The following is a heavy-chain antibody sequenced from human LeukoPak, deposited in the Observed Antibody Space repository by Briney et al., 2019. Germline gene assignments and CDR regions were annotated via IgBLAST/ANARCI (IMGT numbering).Heavy chain of an antibody. CDR1: GFTFSSYG. Sequence: PGGYLRLSCAASGFTFSSYGMHWVRQAPGKGLEWVAFIRYDGSNKYYADSVKGRFTISRDNSKNTLYLQMNSLRAEDTAVYYCAKPLLSSGSMPSYWGQGTLVTVSS. CDR2: IRYDGSNK. J-gene: IGHJ4*02. CDR3: AKPLLSSGSMPSY. V-gene: IGHV3-30*02. D-gene: IGHD3-10*01.